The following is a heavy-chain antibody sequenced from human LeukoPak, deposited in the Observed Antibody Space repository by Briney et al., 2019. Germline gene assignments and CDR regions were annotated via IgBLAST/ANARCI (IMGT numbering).Heavy chain of an antibody. J-gene: IGHJ3*02. CDR3: FSHSYSDAFDI. D-gene: IGHD2-21*01. CDR2: INPNSGGT. V-gene: IGHV1-2*02. Sequence: ASVKVSCKASGYTFTGYYMHWVRQAPGQGLEWMGWINPNSGGTNYAQKVQGRVTMTRDTSISTAYMELSRLRSDDTAVYYCFSHSYSDAFDIWGQGTMVTVSS. CDR1: GYTFTGYY.